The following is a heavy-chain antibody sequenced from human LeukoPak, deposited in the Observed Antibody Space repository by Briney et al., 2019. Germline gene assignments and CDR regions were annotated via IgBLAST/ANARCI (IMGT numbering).Heavy chain of an antibody. J-gene: IGHJ4*02. D-gene: IGHD5-24*01. CDR3: ARDLGGRWLQGPYFDY. Sequence: GGSLRLSCAASGFTFSSYAMHWVRQAPGKGLEYVSAISSNGGSTYYANSVKGRFTISRDNSKNTLYLQMGSLRAEDMAVYYCARDLGGRWLQGPYFDYWGQGTLVTVSS. CDR2: ISSNGGST. V-gene: IGHV3-64*01. CDR1: GFTFSSYA.